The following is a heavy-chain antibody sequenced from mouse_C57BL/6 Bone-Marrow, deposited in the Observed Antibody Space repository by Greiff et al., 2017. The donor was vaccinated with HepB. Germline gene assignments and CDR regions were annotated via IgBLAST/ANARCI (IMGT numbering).Heavy chain of an antibody. CDR1: GFSFNTYA. D-gene: IGHD3-2*02. Sequence: EVKVVESGGGLVQPKGSLELSCAASGFSFNTYAMNWVRQAPGKGLEWVARIRSKSNNYATYYADSVKDRFTISRDDSESMLYLQMNNLKTEDTAMYYCVRDSSGYFDYWGQGTTLTVSS. V-gene: IGHV10-1*01. J-gene: IGHJ2*01. CDR2: IRSKSNNYAT. CDR3: VRDSSGYFDY.